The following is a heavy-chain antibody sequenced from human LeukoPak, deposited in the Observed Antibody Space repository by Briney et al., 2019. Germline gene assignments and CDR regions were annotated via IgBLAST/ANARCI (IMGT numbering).Heavy chain of an antibody. CDR1: GGTFSSYA. V-gene: IGHV1-69*13. J-gene: IGHJ5*02. CDR2: IIPIFGTA. CDR3: ARDYSGEWEQLTGWWFDP. Sequence: SVKVSCKASGGTFSSYAISWVRQAPGQGLEWMGGIIPIFGTANYAQKFQGRVTITADESTSTAYMELSSLRSEDTAVYYCARDYSGEWEQLTGWWFDPWGQGTLVIVSS. D-gene: IGHD1-26*01.